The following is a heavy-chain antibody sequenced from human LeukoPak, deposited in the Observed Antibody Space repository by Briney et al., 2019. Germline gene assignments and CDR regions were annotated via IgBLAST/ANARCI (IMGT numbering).Heavy chain of an antibody. D-gene: IGHD3-22*01. V-gene: IGHV4-39*01. CDR1: GGSISSSSYY. CDR3: ARLENYYDSSGERGAFDI. J-gene: IGHJ3*02. CDR2: IYYSGST. Sequence: SETLSLTCTVSGGSISSSSYYWGWIRQPPGKGLEWIGSIYYSGSTYYNPSLKSRVTISVDTSKNQFSLKLSSVTAADTAVYYCARLENYYDSSGERGAFDIWGQGTMVTVSS.